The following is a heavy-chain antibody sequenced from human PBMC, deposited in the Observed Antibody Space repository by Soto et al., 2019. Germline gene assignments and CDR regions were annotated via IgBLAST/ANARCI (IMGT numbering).Heavy chain of an antibody. Sequence: QVQLQESGPGLVKPSQTLSLTYTVSGGSISSGGYYWSWIRQHPGKGLEWIGYIYYSGSTYYNPSLKSRVTISVDTSKNQFSLKLSSVTAADTAVYYCARDSHYYDSSGYYWYFDLWGRGTLVTVSS. CDR3: ARDSHYYDSSGYYWYFDL. V-gene: IGHV4-31*03. J-gene: IGHJ2*01. CDR1: GGSISSGGYY. CDR2: IYYSGST. D-gene: IGHD3-22*01.